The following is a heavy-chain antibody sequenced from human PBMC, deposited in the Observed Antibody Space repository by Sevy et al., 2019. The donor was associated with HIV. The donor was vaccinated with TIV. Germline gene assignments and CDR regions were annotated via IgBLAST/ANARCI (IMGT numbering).Heavy chain of an antibody. CDR3: ARARMEYSSSLEYFQH. D-gene: IGHD6-6*01. CDR2: ISSSSSYI. CDR1: GFTFSTYS. Sequence: GGSLRLSCAASGFTFSTYSMNWVRQAPGKGLEWVSFISSSSSYIYYADSVKGRFTISRDNAKNSLYLQMNSLTAEDTAVDYCARARMEYSSSLEYFQHWGQGTLVTVSS. V-gene: IGHV3-21*01. J-gene: IGHJ1*01.